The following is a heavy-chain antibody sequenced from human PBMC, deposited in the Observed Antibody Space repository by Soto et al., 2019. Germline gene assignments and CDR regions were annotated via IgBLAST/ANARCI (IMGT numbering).Heavy chain of an antibody. D-gene: IGHD1-26*01. V-gene: IGHV1-69*02. CDR3: AKAPSASSPFDY. Sequence: QVQLVQSGAEVKKPGSSVKVSCKASGGTFTSYTFNWVRQAPGQGLEWMGRIIPVLNIANYAQKFRGRVTITADKSTSTAYLELSSLRSEDTAIYYCAKAPSASSPFDYWGQGTRVTVSS. CDR1: GGTFTSYT. J-gene: IGHJ4*02. CDR2: IIPVLNIA.